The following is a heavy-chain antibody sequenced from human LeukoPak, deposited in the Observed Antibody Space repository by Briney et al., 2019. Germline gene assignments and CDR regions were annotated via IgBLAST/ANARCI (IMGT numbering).Heavy chain of an antibody. CDR1: GGSISGYY. J-gene: IGHJ4*02. V-gene: IGHV4-59*08. Sequence: SETLSLTCTVSGGSISGYYWSRIRQPPGKGLEWIGYMYYSGSTNYNPSLKSRVTISVDTSKNQFSLKLSSVTAADTAVYYCARQITSHGTWGWDVIDSWGQGTLVTVSS. D-gene: IGHD3-16*01. CDR3: ARQITSHGTWGWDVIDS. CDR2: MYYSGST.